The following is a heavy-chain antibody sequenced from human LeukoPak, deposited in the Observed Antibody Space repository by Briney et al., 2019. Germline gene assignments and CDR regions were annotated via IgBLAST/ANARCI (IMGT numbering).Heavy chain of an antibody. CDR2: INSEGSSI. Sequence: GGSLGLSCAASGLTISNYWMHWVRQVPGKGLVWVSRINSEGSSISYADSVKGRFTISRDNAKNTLNLQMNSLRAEDTAVYYCARGRGVSLDYWGQGALVTVSS. D-gene: IGHD3-10*01. CDR3: ARGRGVSLDY. J-gene: IGHJ4*02. V-gene: IGHV3-74*01. CDR1: GLTISNYW.